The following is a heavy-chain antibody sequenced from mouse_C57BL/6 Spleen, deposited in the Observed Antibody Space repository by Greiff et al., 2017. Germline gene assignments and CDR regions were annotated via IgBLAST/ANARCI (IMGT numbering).Heavy chain of an antibody. D-gene: IGHD3-2*02. CDR1: GYTFTSYC. J-gene: IGHJ3*01. V-gene: IGHV1-52*01. Sequence: QVQLQQPGAELVRPGSSVKLSCKASGYTFTSYCMYWVQQTPIQGLEWIGNINPADSETHYHQKFKGKFTLPGDKSSSTAYMQLSSLTSEDSAVXYCARGQLRLRTWFAYWGQGTLVTVSA. CDR2: INPADSET. CDR3: ARGQLRLRTWFAY.